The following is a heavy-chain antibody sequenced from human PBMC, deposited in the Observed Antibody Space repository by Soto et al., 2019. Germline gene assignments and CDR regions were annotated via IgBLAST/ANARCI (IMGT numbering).Heavy chain of an antibody. D-gene: IGHD6-19*01. V-gene: IGHV3-74*01. CDR1: GFTFIAYW. J-gene: IGHJ4*02. CDR3: ARVNTLTSAWPFDY. Sequence: GGSLRLSCEASGFTFIAYWMHWVRQTPGKGLEWVSRINSDGSGTTYADSVQGRFTISRDNAKNTVFLQMTSLRAEDTAVYYCARVNTLTSAWPFDYWGQGALVTVSS. CDR2: INSDGSGT.